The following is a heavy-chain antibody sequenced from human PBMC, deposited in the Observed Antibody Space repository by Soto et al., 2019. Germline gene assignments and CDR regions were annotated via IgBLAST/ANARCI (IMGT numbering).Heavy chain of an antibody. CDR3: ATQLLNLPPDYYYGMDV. CDR1: GYTLTELS. V-gene: IGHV1-24*01. Sequence: ASLKVSCKVSGYTLTELSMHWVRQAPGKGLEWMGGFDPEDGETIYAQKFQGRVTMTEDTSTDTAYMELSSLRSEDTAVYYCATQLLNLPPDYYYGMDVWGQGTTVTVSS. J-gene: IGHJ6*02. D-gene: IGHD3-10*01. CDR2: FDPEDGET.